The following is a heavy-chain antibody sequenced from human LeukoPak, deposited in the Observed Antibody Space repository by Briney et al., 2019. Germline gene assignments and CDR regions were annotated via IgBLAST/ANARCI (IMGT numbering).Heavy chain of an antibody. J-gene: IGHJ4*02. CDR1: GFTFSSYA. V-gene: IGHV3-23*01. CDR3: AIDGGYDFDY. D-gene: IGHD5-12*01. CDR2: ISGGGDST. Sequence: GGSLRLSCAASGFTFSSYALTWVRQAPGKGLEWVSAISGGGDSTYYADSVKGRFTISRDNSKNTLYLQMNSLRAEDTAVYYCAIDGGYDFDYWGQGTLVTVSS.